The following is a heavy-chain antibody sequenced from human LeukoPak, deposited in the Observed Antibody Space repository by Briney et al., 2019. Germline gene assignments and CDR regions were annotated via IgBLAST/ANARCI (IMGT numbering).Heavy chain of an antibody. V-gene: IGHV1-18*01. CDR2: ISTYNGNT. CDR1: GYTFTSYD. Sequence: ASVKVSCTASGYTFTSYDISWVRQAPGQGLEWMGWISTYNGNTNYAQKLQGRVTMTADTSTSTAYMELRSLTADDTAVYYCARKVAAFYYYDYWGQGTLVTVSS. CDR3: ARKVAAFYYYDY. J-gene: IGHJ4*02.